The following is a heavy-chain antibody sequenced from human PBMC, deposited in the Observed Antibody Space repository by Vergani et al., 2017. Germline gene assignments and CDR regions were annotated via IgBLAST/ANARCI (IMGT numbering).Heavy chain of an antibody. CDR1: GYSFTSYW. CDR3: ARHSEFSYSSSNYPNWYFDL. J-gene: IGHJ2*01. V-gene: IGHV5-51*01. CDR2: IYPGDSDT. D-gene: IGHD6-6*01. Sequence: EVQLVQSRAEVKKPGESLKISCKGSGYSFTSYWIGWVRQMPGKGLEWMGIIYPGDSDTRYSPSFQGQVTISADKSISTAYLQWSSLKASDTAMYYCARHSEFSYSSSNYPNWYFDLWGRGTLVTVSS.